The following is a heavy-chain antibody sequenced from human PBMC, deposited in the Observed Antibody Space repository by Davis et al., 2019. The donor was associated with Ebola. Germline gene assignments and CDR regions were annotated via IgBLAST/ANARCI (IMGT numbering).Heavy chain of an antibody. J-gene: IGHJ6*02. CDR3: AGAPHCGGGVCSGYHYYGLDV. D-gene: IGHD2-21*02. CDR2: LSGGGSVT. Sequence: GESLKISCAASGFTFSSYSMIWVRQTPGKGLEWVSTLSGGGSVTYYADSVKGRFTISRDFSKNTVDLEMNSLRAEDTAVYYCAGAPHCGGGVCSGYHYYGLDVWGHGTTVTVSS. CDR1: GFTFSSYS. V-gene: IGHV3-23*01.